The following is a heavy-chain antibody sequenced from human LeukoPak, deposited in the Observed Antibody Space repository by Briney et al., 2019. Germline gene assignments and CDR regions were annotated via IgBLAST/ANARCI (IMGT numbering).Heavy chain of an antibody. Sequence: SETLSLTCTVSGDSISSSNSYWGWIRQPPGKGLEWIGSIYYSGNTYYNASLKSRVTISVDTSKNQFSLKLSSVTAADTAVYYCARDILTGYSEKYYYYYMDVWGKGTTVTVSS. CDR3: ARDILTGYSEKYYYYYMDV. V-gene: IGHV4-39*07. CDR2: IYYSGNT. J-gene: IGHJ6*03. CDR1: GDSISSSNSY. D-gene: IGHD3-9*01.